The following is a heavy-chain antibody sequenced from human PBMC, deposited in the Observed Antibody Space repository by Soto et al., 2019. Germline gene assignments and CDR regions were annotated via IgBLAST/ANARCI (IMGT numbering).Heavy chain of an antibody. V-gene: IGHV4-59*01. J-gene: IGHJ6*03. CDR1: GGSISSYY. CDR3: ARVLGTTVTGNNYYYYYMDV. Sequence: SETLSLTCTVSGGSISSYYWSWIRQPPGKGLEWIGYIYYSGSTNYNPSLKSRVTISVDTSKNQFSLKLSSVTAADTAVYYCARVLGTTVTGNNYYYYYMDVWGKGTTVTVSS. CDR2: IYYSGST. D-gene: IGHD4-17*01.